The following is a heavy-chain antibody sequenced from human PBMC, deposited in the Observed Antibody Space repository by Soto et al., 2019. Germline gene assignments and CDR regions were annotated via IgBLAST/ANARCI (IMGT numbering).Heavy chain of an antibody. V-gene: IGHV1-69*04. D-gene: IGHD6-6*01. CDR2: IIPILGIA. CDR3: ARDAAYSSSSGDFDY. J-gene: IGHJ4*02. CDR1: GGTFSSYT. Sequence: SVKVSCKASGGTFSSYTISWVRQAPGQGLEWMGRIIPILGIANYAQKFQGRVTITADKSTSTAYMELSSLRSEDTAVYYCARDAAYSSSSGDFDYWGQGTLVTVSS.